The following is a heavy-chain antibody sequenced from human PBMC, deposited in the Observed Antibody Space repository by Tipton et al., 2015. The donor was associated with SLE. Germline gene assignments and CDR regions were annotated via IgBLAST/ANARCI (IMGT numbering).Heavy chain of an antibody. Sequence: GSLRLSCAASGFTFSSYAMSWVRQAPGKGLEWVSAISGSGGSTYYADSVKGRFTISRDNSKNTLYLQMNSLRAEDTAVYCCARGQLDYYDSSGTYYFDYWGQGTLVTVSS. J-gene: IGHJ4*02. CDR2: ISGSGGST. D-gene: IGHD3-22*01. V-gene: IGHV3-23*01. CDR3: ARGQLDYYDSSGTYYFDY. CDR1: GFTFSSYA.